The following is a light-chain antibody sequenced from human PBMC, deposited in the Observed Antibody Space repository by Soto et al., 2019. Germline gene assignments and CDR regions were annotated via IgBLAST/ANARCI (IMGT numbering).Light chain of an antibody. V-gene: IGKV3-20*01. CDR3: QQHGISHIT. CDR2: DAS. Sequence: VLTQSPGTLSLSPVGIAKLYFISSQNINNNYLAWYQHKPGQAPRLLMYDASLRATGVPDRFSGSGSGTDFTLTITRLEPDDSAVYYCQQHGISHITCGQGTRREIK. CDR1: QNINNNY. J-gene: IGKJ5*01.